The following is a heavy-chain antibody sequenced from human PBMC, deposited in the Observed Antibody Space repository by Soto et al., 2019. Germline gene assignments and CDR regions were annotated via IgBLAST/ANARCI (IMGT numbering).Heavy chain of an antibody. V-gene: IGHV1-69*01. J-gene: IGHJ5*02. D-gene: IGHD2-2*01. Sequence: QVQLVQSGAEVKKPGSSVKVSCKASGGTFSSYAISWVRQAPGQGLEWMGGIIPILGTANYAQKFQGRVTITAGESTSTAYMELSSLRSEDTAVYYCARAPGSDILVVPAAPGRRRGWFDPCGQGTLVTVSS. CDR1: GGTFSSYA. CDR3: ARAPGSDILVVPAAPGRRRGWFDP. CDR2: IIPILGTA.